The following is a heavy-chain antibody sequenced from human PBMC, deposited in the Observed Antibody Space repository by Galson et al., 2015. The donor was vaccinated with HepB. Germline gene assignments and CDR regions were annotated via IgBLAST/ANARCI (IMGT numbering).Heavy chain of an antibody. Sequence: QSGAEVKKPGESLKISCKGSGYSFTSYWIGWVRQMPGKGLEWMGIIYPGDSDTRYSPSFQGQDTISADKSISTAYLQWSSLKASDTAMYYCARQSYDSSGYYPYFDYWGQGTLVTVSS. CDR3: ARQSYDSSGYYPYFDY. CDR1: GYSFTSYW. J-gene: IGHJ4*02. D-gene: IGHD3-22*01. CDR2: IYPGDSDT. V-gene: IGHV5-51*01.